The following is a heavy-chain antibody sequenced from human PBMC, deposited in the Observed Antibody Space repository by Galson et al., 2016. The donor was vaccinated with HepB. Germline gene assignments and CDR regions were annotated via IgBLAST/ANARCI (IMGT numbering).Heavy chain of an antibody. CDR1: GDSVTNDHTT. CDR2: TYYRSTRFK. D-gene: IGHD3-16*02. V-gene: IGHV6-1*01. CDR3: TRGYMQTGMNV. J-gene: IGHJ6*02. Sequence: CAISGDSVTNDHTTWNWIRQSPSRGLEWLGRTYYRSTRFKEYSESVRSRITISSDTSRNQFSLQLDSMTPDDAAAYFCTRGYMQTGMNVWGQGTTVIVSS.